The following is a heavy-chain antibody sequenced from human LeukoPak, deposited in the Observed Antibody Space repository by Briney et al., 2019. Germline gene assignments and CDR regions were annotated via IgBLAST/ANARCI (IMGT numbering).Heavy chain of an antibody. CDR1: GFTFSNYW. Sequence: PGGPLTLSCAASGFTFSNYWMTWVRRAPGKGLEWVANIRRDGSETHYVDSVMGRFTISRDNAKNSLYLQMNSLRAEDTAVYYCARDDTHYGSSGSFYDAFDIWGQGTMVTVSS. CDR3: ARDDTHYGSSGSFYDAFDI. V-gene: IGHV3-7*01. J-gene: IGHJ3*02. D-gene: IGHD3-22*01. CDR2: IRRDGSET.